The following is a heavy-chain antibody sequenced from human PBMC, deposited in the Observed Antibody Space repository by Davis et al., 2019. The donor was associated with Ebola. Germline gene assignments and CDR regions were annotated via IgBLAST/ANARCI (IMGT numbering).Heavy chain of an antibody. Sequence: GSLRLSCSASGFIFSSYAMHWVRRAPGKGLEYVSAISSNGGSTYYADSVKGRFTISRDNSKNTLYLQMSSLRAEDTAVYYCVKSIVVVPAAILPIDAFDIWGQGTMVTVSS. CDR2: ISSNGGST. CDR3: VKSIVVVPAAILPIDAFDI. V-gene: IGHV3-64D*08. J-gene: IGHJ3*02. CDR1: GFIFSSYA. D-gene: IGHD2-2*01.